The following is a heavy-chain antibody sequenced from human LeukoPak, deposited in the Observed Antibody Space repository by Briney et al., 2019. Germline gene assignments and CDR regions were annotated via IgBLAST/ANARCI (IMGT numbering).Heavy chain of an antibody. CDR3: AKERITMVRGVREFDP. Sequence: GGSLRLSCAASGFTFSSYGMHWVRQAPGKGLEWVAFIRYDGSNKYYADSVKGRFTISRDDSKNTLYLQMNSLRAEDTAVYYCAKERITMVRGVREFDPWGQGTLVTVSS. V-gene: IGHV3-30*02. J-gene: IGHJ5*02. D-gene: IGHD3-10*01. CDR2: IRYDGSNK. CDR1: GFTFSSYG.